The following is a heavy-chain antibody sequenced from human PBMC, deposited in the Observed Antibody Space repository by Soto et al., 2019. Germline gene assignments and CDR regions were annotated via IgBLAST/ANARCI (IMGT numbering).Heavy chain of an antibody. J-gene: IGHJ4*02. CDR1: GFTVSSNY. V-gene: IGHV3-66*01. Sequence: GGSLRLSCAASGFTVSSNYMSWVRQAPGKGLEWVSVIYSGGSTYYADSVKGRFTISRDNSKNTLYLQMNSLRAEDTAVYYCARDNRLQYDILTGSPPPGYYFDYWGQGTLVTVSS. CDR2: IYSGGST. CDR3: ARDNRLQYDILTGSPPPGYYFDY. D-gene: IGHD3-9*01.